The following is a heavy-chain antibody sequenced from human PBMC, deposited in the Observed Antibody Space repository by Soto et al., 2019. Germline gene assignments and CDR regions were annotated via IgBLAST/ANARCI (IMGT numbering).Heavy chain of an antibody. CDR2: ISAYNGNT. J-gene: IGHJ6*03. V-gene: IGHV1-18*01. Sequence: QVQLVQSGAEVKKPGASVKVSCKASGYTFTSYGISWVRQAPGQGLEWMGWISAYNGNTNYAQKLQGRVTMTTDTSTSTAYMELSSLRSDDTAVYYCARDHSSSWFNYYYYYMDVWGKGTTVTVSS. CDR1: GYTFTSYG. CDR3: ARDHSSSWFNYYYYYMDV. D-gene: IGHD6-13*01.